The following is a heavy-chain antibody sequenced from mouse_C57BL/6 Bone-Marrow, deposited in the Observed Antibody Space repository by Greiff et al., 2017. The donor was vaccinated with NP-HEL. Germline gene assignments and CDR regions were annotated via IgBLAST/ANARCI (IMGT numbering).Heavy chain of an antibody. J-gene: IGHJ1*03. CDR3: AKKSLGSSYWYFDV. Sequence: VQLQQSGPGLVQPSQSLSITCTVSGFSLTSYGVHWVRQSPGKGLEWLGVIWRGGSTDYNAAFMSRLSITKDNSKSQVFFKMNSLQADDTAIYYCAKKSLGSSYWYFDVWGTGTTVTVSS. V-gene: IGHV2-5*01. D-gene: IGHD1-1*01. CDR2: IWRGGST. CDR1: GFSLTSYG.